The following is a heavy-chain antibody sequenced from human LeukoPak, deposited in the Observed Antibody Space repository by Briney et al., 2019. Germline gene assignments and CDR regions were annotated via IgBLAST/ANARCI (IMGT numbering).Heavy chain of an antibody. D-gene: IGHD3-3*01. J-gene: IGHJ4*02. CDR3: ARGLGGLLEWLWFLDY. V-gene: IGHV3-7*01. Sequence: GWSLRLSCPASGFTFSSYWMSWVRPAPWRGLEGVAYIHQDGCEKYYVDSVKGRFTISRDNAKNTLYLQMNSQRAEDTAVYYCARGLGGLLEWLWFLDYWGQGTLVTVSS. CDR1: GFTFSSYW. CDR2: IHQDGCEK.